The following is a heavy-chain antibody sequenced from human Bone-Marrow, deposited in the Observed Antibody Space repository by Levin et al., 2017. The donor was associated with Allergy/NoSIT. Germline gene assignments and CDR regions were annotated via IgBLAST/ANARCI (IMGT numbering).Heavy chain of an antibody. CDR1: GFSINNNY. J-gene: IGHJ6*02. CDR3: ARDVARGSGSRNFHSDMGV. Sequence: GGSLRLSCAASGFSINNNYMSWVRQAPGKGLEWVSLIKTAGGTYYADSVKGRFTISRDSSNNTLYLQMNSLRVDDTAVYYCARDVARGSGSRNFHSDMGVWGQGTTVIVSS. CDR2: IKTAGGT. D-gene: IGHD1-26*01. V-gene: IGHV3-53*01.